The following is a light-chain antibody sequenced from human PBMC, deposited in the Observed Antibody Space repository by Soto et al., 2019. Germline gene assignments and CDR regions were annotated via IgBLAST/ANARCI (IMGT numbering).Light chain of an antibody. V-gene: IGKV1-39*01. Sequence: DIQMTQSPSSLSASVGDRVTITCRASQIIIRFLNWYQQKPGEAPKLLIFAASILQSSVPSRFSGSVSGTDFTLAISRLHAKDFETYYCQQPHYTPLTFLGGTTFDIK. CDR3: QQPHYTPLT. CDR1: QIIIRF. CDR2: AAS. J-gene: IGKJ4*01.